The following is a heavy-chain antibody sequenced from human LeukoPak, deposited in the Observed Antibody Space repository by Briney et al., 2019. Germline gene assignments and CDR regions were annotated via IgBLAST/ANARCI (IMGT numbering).Heavy chain of an antibody. V-gene: IGHV3-23*01. CDR2: ISGSGDNT. Sequence: PGGSLRLSCAASGFTFSSFAMDWVRQAPGKGLEWVSAISGSGDNTYYADSVKGRFTISRDNSKTTLFLQMNSLRAEDTAVYYCAKDSVGVAGPDYWGQGSLVTVSS. D-gene: IGHD6-19*01. J-gene: IGHJ4*02. CDR1: GFTFSSFA. CDR3: AKDSVGVAGPDY.